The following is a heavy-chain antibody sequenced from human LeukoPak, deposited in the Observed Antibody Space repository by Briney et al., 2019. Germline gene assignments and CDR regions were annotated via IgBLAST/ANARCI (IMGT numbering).Heavy chain of an antibody. J-gene: IGHJ4*02. CDR2: IYTSGST. V-gene: IGHV4-4*09. CDR3: ARHGMSGSYTY. Sequence: SETLSLTCTLPADSFSSYYWSWIRQPPGTGLEWLGCIYTSGSTNYNPSLKSRVAISIDTTKNQFSLKLTSVTAADTAVYYCARHGMSGSYTYWGQGTLVTVPS. D-gene: IGHD1-26*01. CDR1: ADSFSSYY.